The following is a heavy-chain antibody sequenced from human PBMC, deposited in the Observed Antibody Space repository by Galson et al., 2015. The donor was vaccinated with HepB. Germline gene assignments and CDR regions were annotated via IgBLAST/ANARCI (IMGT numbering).Heavy chain of an antibody. J-gene: IGHJ4*02. D-gene: IGHD3-3*01. Sequence: SVKVSCKVSGYTLTELSMHWVRQAPGKGLEWMGGFDPEDGETIYAQKFQGRVTMTEDTSTDTAYMELSSLRSEDTAVYYCETVGDFWSGYYTHWGQGTLVTVSS. CDR3: ETVGDFWSGYYTH. CDR1: GYTLTELS. CDR2: FDPEDGET. V-gene: IGHV1-24*01.